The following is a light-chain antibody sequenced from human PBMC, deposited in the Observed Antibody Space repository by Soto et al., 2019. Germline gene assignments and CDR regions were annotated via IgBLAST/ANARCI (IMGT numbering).Light chain of an antibody. CDR1: SSDVGSYNL. J-gene: IGLJ3*02. CDR2: EVS. CDR3: CSYAGSSTLWV. Sequence: QSALTQPASVSGSPGQSITISCTGTSSDVGSYNLVSWYQQHPGEAPKLMIYEVSKRPSGVSNRFSGSKSGNTASLTISGLQAEDEADYYCCSYAGSSTLWVFGGGTKLTVL. V-gene: IGLV2-23*02.